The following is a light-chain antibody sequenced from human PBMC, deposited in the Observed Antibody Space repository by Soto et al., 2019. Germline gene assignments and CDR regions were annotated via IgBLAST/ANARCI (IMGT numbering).Light chain of an antibody. CDR2: GAS. Sequence: LYPGERATLSCRASQSVSSSYLAWYQQRPGQAPRLLIFGASYRATGIPDRFSGSGSGTDFTLTISRLEPEDFAVYYCQQYSSSPPEFTFGPGTKVDIK. CDR1: QSVSSSY. V-gene: IGKV3-20*01. CDR3: QQYSSSPPEFT. J-gene: IGKJ3*01.